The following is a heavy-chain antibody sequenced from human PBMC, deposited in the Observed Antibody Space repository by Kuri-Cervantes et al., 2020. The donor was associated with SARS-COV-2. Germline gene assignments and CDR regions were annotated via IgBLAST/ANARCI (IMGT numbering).Heavy chain of an antibody. V-gene: IGHV3-66*02. CDR3: ARGDYSSGYYYYYMDV. CDR1: GFTVSSNY. CDR2: IYSGGST. Sequence: GESLKISCAASGFTVSSNYMSWVRQAPGKGLEWVSVIYSGGSTYYADSVKGRFTISRDNSKNTLYLQMGSLRAEDMAVYYCARGDYSSGYYYYYMDVWGKGTTVTVSS. J-gene: IGHJ6*03. D-gene: IGHD4-11*01.